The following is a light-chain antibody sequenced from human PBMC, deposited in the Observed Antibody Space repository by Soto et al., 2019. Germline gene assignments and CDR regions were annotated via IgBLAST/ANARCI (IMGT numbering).Light chain of an antibody. CDR2: DAS. Sequence: EFVLTQSPGTLSLSPVERATLSCRASQTVRNNYLAWYQQKPGQAPRLLIYDASSRATGIPDRFSGGGSGTDFTLTISRLEPEDFAVYYCQQYNNWPPTFGRGTRLEIK. CDR1: QTVRNNY. CDR3: QQYNNWPPT. J-gene: IGKJ5*01. V-gene: IGKV3-20*01.